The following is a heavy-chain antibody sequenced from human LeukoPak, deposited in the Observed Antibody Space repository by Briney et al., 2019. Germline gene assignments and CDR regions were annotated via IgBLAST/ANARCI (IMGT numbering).Heavy chain of an antibody. J-gene: IGHJ4*02. V-gene: IGHV1-2*02. CDR1: GYTFTGYY. D-gene: IGHD6-19*01. Sequence: ASVKVSCKASGYTFTGYYMHWVRQAPGQGLEWMGWTNPNSGGTNYAQKFQGRVTMTRDTSISTAYMELSRLRSDDTAVYYCARDRSSGWYVGNFDYWGQGTLVTVSS. CDR2: TNPNSGGT. CDR3: ARDRSSGWYVGNFDY.